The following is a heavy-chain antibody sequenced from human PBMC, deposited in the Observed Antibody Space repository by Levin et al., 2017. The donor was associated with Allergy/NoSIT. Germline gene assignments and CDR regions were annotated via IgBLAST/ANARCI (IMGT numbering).Heavy chain of an antibody. CDR1: GGSISSSSYY. CDR3: ARLGSRIGAFDI. D-gene: IGHD2-15*01. J-gene: IGHJ3*02. CDR2: IYYSGSS. Sequence: SETLSLTCTVSGGSISSSSYYWGWIRQPPGKGLEWIGSIYYSGSSYYNPSLKSRVTISVDTSKNQFSLKLSSVTAADTAVYYCARLGSRIGAFDIWGQGTMVTVSS. V-gene: IGHV4-39*01.